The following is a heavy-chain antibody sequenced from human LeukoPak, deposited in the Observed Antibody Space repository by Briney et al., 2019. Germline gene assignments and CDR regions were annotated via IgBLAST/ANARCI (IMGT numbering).Heavy chain of an antibody. V-gene: IGHV3-23*01. CDR2: ISGSGGST. CDR3: AEDLSRWIQLWSY. D-gene: IGHD5-18*01. J-gene: IGHJ4*02. Sequence: PGGSLRLSCAASGFTFSSYAMSWVRQAPGKGLEWVSAISGSGGSTYYADSVKGRFTISRDNSKNTLYLQMNSLRAEDTAVYYCAEDLSRWIQLWSYWGQGTLVTVSS. CDR1: GFTFSSYA.